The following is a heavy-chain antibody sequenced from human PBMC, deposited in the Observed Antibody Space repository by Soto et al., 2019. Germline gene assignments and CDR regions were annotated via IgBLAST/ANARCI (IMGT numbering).Heavy chain of an antibody. Sequence: SLRLSCAASGFIFENFGISWVRQAPGKGLEWISSISGSGFKKYYADSVKGRFTISRDNSKSTVYLELNNLSAEDTAVYHCAKNQGVELVPLATVDWSDPWGQGSVVTVSS. V-gene: IGHV3-23*01. CDR3: AKNQGVELVPLATVDWSDP. CDR2: ISGSGFKK. D-gene: IGHD1-26*01. J-gene: IGHJ5*02. CDR1: GFIFENFG.